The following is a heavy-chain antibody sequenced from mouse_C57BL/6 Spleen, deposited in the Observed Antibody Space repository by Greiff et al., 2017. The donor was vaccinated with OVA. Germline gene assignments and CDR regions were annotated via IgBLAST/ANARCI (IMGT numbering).Heavy chain of an antibody. CDR2: IYPGSGST. CDR1: GYTFTSYW. D-gene: IGHD1-1*01. J-gene: IGHJ2*01. V-gene: IGHV1-55*01. CDR3: ARRDYGSSYGY. Sequence: QVQLQQSGAELVKPGASVKMSCKASGYTFTSYWITWVKQRPGQGLEWIGDIYPGSGSTNYNEKFKSKATLTVDTSSSTAYMQLSSLTSEDSAVYYCARRDYGSSYGYWGQGTTLTVSS.